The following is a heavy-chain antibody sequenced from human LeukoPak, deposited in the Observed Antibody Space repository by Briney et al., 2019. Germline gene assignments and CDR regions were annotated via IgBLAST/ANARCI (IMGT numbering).Heavy chain of an antibody. CDR1: GFTFSSYA. CDR2: ISGSGGST. V-gene: IGHV3-23*01. CDR3: AASDTANGCSYGYDCCYGLDV. D-gene: IGHD5-18*01. Sequence: GGSLRLSCAAAGFTFSSYAMSWGRQAPGKGLEWVSAISGSGGSTYYADSVRGRFTISRDNSKNTLYLPMNSLRAEDTAVYYCAASDTANGCSYGYDCCYGLDVWGQGTTVTVSS. J-gene: IGHJ6*02.